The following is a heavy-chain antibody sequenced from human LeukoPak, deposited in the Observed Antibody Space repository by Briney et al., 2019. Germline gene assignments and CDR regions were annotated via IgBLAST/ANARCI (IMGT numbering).Heavy chain of an antibody. J-gene: IGHJ2*01. CDR1: GGSISSSSYY. Sequence: SETLSLTCTVSGGSISSSSYYWGWIRQPPGKGLEWIGSIYHSGSTYYNPSLKSRVTISVDTSKNQFSLKLSSVTAADTAVYYCARDLGYCSSTSCRKGYFDLWGRGTLVTVSS. V-gene: IGHV4-39*07. CDR3: ARDLGYCSSTSCRKGYFDL. CDR2: IYHSGST. D-gene: IGHD2-2*01.